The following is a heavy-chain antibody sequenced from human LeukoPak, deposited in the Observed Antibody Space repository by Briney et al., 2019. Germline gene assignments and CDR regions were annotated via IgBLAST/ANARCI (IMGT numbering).Heavy chain of an antibody. CDR1: GYRFTNYW. J-gene: IGHJ4*02. Sequence: GESLKISCQGSGYRFTNYWLGWVRQMPGKDLEWMGIIYPGDSHTRYSPSFEGQVTISADKSISTAYLQWSSLKASGSAIYFCARQTAGFDYWGQGTLVTVSS. V-gene: IGHV5-51*01. D-gene: IGHD2-21*02. CDR3: ARQTAGFDY. CDR2: IYPGDSHT.